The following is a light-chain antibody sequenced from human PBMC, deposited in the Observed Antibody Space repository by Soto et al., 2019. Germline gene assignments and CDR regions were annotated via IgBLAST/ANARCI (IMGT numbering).Light chain of an antibody. V-gene: IGLV2-14*01. CDR1: SSDVGGYNY. CDR2: EVS. J-gene: IGLJ1*01. Sequence: QSALTQPASVSGSPGQSITMSCTGTSSDVGGYNYVSWYQQHPGKAPKLIIYEVSNRPTGVSNRFSGSKSGHTASLTISGLQSEDEADYFCTSYTSSSTLDVFGTGTKVTVL. CDR3: TSYTSSSTLDV.